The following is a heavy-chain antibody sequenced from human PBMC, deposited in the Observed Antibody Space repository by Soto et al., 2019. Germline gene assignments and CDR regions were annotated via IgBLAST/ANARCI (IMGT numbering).Heavy chain of an antibody. Sequence: QVLLVESGGGVVQPGRSLRLSCAASEFPFSSYGMHWVRQAPGKGLEWVALIWYDGSNKYYADSVKGRFTISRDNSKNPLYLQMNSLRAEDTAVYYCARDVLGSSYFDDHWGQGTLVTVSS. V-gene: IGHV3-33*01. J-gene: IGHJ4*02. CDR2: IWYDGSNK. CDR3: ARDVLGSSYFDDH. D-gene: IGHD6-13*01. CDR1: EFPFSSYG.